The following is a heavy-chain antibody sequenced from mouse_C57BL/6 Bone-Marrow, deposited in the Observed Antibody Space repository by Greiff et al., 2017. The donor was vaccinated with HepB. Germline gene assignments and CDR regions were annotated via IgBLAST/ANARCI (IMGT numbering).Heavy chain of an antibody. V-gene: IGHV14-4*01. Sequence: VQLQQSGAELVRPGASVKLFCTASGFNIKDDYMHWVKQRPEQGLEWIGWIDPENGDTEYASKFQGKATITADTSSNTAYLQLSSLTSEDTAVYYCTTPGDLDYWGQGTTLTVSS. CDR2: IDPENGDT. CDR1: GFNIKDDY. D-gene: IGHD3-3*01. CDR3: TTPGDLDY. J-gene: IGHJ2*01.